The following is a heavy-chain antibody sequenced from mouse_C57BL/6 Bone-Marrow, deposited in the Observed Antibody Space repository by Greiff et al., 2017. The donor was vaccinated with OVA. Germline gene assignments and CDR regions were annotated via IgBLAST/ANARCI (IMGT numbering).Heavy chain of an antibody. D-gene: IGHD1-1*01. V-gene: IGHV2-2*01. J-gene: IGHJ3*01. CDR3: ARNTYGSTFAY. CDR2: IWSGGST. CDR1: GFSLTSYG. Sequence: VKLMESGPGLVQPSPCLSISCTASGFSLTSYGVHWVRQSPGQGLEWLGVIWSGGSTDYNAAIISRQSISKDNSKSQVFFKMNSLQADDTAIDYCARNTYGSTFAYWGQGTLVTVSA.